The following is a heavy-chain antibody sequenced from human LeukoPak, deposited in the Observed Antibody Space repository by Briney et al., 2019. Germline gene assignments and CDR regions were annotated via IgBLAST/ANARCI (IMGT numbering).Heavy chain of an antibody. Sequence: PGGSLRLSCAASGFTFSSYAMHWVRQAPGKGLEWVAVISYDGSNKYYADSVKGRFTISRDNPKNTLYLQMNSLRAEDTAVYYCARVEMGYWGQGTLVTVSS. J-gene: IGHJ4*02. V-gene: IGHV3-30-3*01. CDR1: GFTFSSYA. CDR3: ARVEMGY. CDR2: ISYDGSNK. D-gene: IGHD1-26*01.